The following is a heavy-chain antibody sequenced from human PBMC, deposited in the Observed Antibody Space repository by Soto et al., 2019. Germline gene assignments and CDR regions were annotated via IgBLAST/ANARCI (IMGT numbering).Heavy chain of an antibody. J-gene: IGHJ6*02. CDR3: VKGSRGESWYYYNGVDV. D-gene: IGHD3-16*01. Sequence: EVQLVESGGGLVQPGGSLRLSCSASGFTFNKYAMHWVRQAPGTGLEYVSGISDTGGSTFNADSVRGRFSISRDNSRETLFLQMSSLRAEDTAVYYCVKGSRGESWYYYNGVDVWCQGTTVTVSS. V-gene: IGHV3-64D*06. CDR1: GFTFNKYA. CDR2: ISDTGGST.